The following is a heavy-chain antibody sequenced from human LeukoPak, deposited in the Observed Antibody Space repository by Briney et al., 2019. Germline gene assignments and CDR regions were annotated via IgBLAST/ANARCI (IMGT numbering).Heavy chain of an antibody. CDR3: ARADFIDAGPYLIGP. J-gene: IGHJ5*02. CDR2: INTKTGRT. CDR1: GYSFTDYY. D-gene: IGHD3-3*01. V-gene: IGHV1-2*02. Sequence: ASVRVSCKTSGYSFTDYYIHWVRQAPGQGLEWMGWINTKTGRTSSARKFQGRVTMTRDPSITTVYMDMAWLTSDDTAIYFCARADFIDAGPYLIGPWGQGTLVTVSP.